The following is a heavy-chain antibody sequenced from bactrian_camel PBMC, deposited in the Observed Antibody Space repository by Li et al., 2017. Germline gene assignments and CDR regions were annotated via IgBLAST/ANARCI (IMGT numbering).Heavy chain of an antibody. CDR2: LFPFNNQA. CDR1: PNTISNYV. V-gene: IGHV3S54*01. CDR3: VTDRRPHCTINYWQRTSPPH. J-gene: IGHJ4*01. D-gene: IGHD1*01. Sequence: VQLVESGGESVQTGGSLRLSCGASPNTISNYVMGWFRQAPGKGREGVAALFPFNNQAYYADSVKGRFSISGDNAKNTLALQMNNLTSEDTAVYYCVTDRRPHCTINYWQRTSPPHWGQGTQVTVS.